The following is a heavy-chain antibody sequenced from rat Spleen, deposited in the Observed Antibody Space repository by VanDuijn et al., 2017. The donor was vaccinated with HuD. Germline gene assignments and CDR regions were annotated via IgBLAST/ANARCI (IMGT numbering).Heavy chain of an antibody. V-gene: IGHV5-27*01. CDR3: ATTPGRPFAY. D-gene: IGHD5-1*01. Sequence: EVQLVESGGGLVQPGRSLKLSCAASGFTFSNYGMAWVRQAPTKGLEWVAYISTGGGSTYYRDSVKGRFTISRDNAKSSLYLQMDSLRSEDTATYYCATTPGRPFAYWGQGTLVTVSS. CDR1: GFTFSNYG. J-gene: IGHJ3*01. CDR2: ISTGGGST.